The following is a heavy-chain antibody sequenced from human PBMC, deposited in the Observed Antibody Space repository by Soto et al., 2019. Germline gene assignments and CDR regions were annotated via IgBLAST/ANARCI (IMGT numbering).Heavy chain of an antibody. CDR1: GGSISSGGYY. J-gene: IGHJ4*02. V-gene: IGHV4-31*03. D-gene: IGHD3-9*01. CDR3: ARTYDILTGYPH. CDR2: IYYSGST. Sequence: SETLSLTCTVSGGSISSGGYYWNWIRQHPGKGLEWIGYIYYSGSTYYNPSLKSRVTISVDTSKNQFSLKLSSVTAADTAVYYCARTYDILTGYPHWGQGTLVTVSS.